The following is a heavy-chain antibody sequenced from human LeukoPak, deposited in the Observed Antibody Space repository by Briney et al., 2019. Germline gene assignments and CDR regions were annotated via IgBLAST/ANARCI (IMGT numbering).Heavy chain of an antibody. CDR2: IWYGGSNK. J-gene: IGHJ6*02. Sequence: GRSLRLSCAASGFTFSSYAMHWVRQAPGKGLEWVAVIWYGGSNKYYADSVKGRLTISRDNSKNTLYLQMNSLRAEDTAVYYCTRRIAAAPIGYYYYYGMDVWGQGTTVTVSS. D-gene: IGHD6-13*01. V-gene: IGHV3-33*08. CDR1: GFTFSSYA. CDR3: TRRIAAAPIGYYYYYGMDV.